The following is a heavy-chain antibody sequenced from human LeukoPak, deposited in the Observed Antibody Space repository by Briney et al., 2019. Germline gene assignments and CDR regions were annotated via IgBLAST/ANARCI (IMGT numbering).Heavy chain of an antibody. CDR2: MNPNSGNT. V-gene: IGHV1-8*01. J-gene: IGHJ4*02. D-gene: IGHD6-13*01. Sequence: GASVKVSCKASGYTFTSYDINWVRQATGQGLEWMGWMNPNSGNTNYAQKFQGRVTMTRDTSISTAYMELRSLRSDDTAVYYCARDQRYSRAVDFDYWGQGTLVTVSS. CDR3: ARDQRYSRAVDFDY. CDR1: GYTFTSYD.